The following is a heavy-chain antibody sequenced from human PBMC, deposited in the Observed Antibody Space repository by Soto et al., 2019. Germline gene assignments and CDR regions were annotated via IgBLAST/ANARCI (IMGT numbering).Heavy chain of an antibody. V-gene: IGHV4-31*03. D-gene: IGHD6-13*01. CDR1: GGSISSGGYY. J-gene: IGHJ5*02. CDR3: ARWQLVPYNWFDP. CDR2: IYYSGST. Sequence: PSETLSLTCTVSGGSISSGGYYWSWIRQHPGKGLEWIGYIYYSGSTYYNPSLKSRVTISVDTSKNQFSLKLSSVTAADTAVYYCARWQLVPYNWFDPWGQGTLVTVSS.